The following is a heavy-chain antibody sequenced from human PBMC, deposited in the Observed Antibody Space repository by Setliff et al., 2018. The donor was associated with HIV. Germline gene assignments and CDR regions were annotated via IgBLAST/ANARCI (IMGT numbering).Heavy chain of an antibody. CDR3: ARDVTYYYDSGGRDYYGMDV. J-gene: IGHJ6*02. CDR1: SGSIRSYY. Sequence: PSETLSLTCTVSSGSIRSYYWSWIRQPPGKGLEWIGYIYSSGSTNYNPSLKSRVTISVDTSKNQFSLKLSSVTAADTAVYYCARDVTYYYDSGGRDYYGMDVWGQGTTVTVS. V-gene: IGHV4-59*01. D-gene: IGHD3-22*01. CDR2: IYSSGST.